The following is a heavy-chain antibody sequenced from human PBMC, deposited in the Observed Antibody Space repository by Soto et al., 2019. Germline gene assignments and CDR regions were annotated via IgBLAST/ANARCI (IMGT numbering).Heavy chain of an antibody. Sequence: GSLRLSCAASGFTFSNAWMNWARQAPGKGLEWVGRIKSKTDGGTTDYAAPVKGRFTISRDDSKNTLYLQMNSLKTEDTAVYYCTTDQSSGYQEFDYWGQGTLVTVSS. D-gene: IGHD3-22*01. J-gene: IGHJ4*02. CDR3: TTDQSSGYQEFDY. V-gene: IGHV3-15*07. CDR2: IKSKTDGGTT. CDR1: GFTFSNAW.